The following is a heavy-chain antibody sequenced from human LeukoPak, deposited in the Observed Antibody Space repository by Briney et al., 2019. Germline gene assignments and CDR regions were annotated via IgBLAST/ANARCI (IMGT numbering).Heavy chain of an antibody. CDR3: ARGHYSSGYYYDAFDI. Sequence: GGSLRLSSAASGFTVSNNYMSWVRQAPGKGLEWVSLIYSGGSTHYTDSVKGRFNISRDNSKNTLYLQMNSLRAEDTAVYYCARGHYSSGYYYDAFDIWGQGTMVTVSS. J-gene: IGHJ3*02. D-gene: IGHD3-22*01. CDR1: GFTVSNNY. CDR2: IYSGGST. V-gene: IGHV3-66*01.